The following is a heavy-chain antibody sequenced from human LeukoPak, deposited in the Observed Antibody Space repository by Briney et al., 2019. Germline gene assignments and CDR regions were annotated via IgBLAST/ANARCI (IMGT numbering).Heavy chain of an antibody. J-gene: IGHJ4*02. V-gene: IGHV4-4*02. Sequence: SETLSLTCAVSGGSISSSNWWSWVRQPPGKGLEWIGEINHSGSTNYNPSLKSRVTISVDTSKNQFSLKLSSVTAADTAVYYCAREGHIVVVPAAFDYWGQGTLVTVSS. D-gene: IGHD2-2*01. CDR2: INHSGST. CDR3: AREGHIVVVPAAFDY. CDR1: GGSISSSNW.